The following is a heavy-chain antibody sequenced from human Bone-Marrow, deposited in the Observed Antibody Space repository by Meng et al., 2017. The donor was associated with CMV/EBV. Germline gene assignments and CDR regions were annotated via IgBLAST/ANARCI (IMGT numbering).Heavy chain of an antibody. CDR3: ASSSSSAPYYYYGMDV. Sequence: GESLKISCAASGFTFSSYSMHWVRQAPGKGLVWVSRINSDGSSTSYADSVKGRFTISRDNAKNTLYLQMNSLRAEDTAVYYCASSSSSAPYYYYGMDVWGQGTTVTVSS. J-gene: IGHJ6*02. CDR1: GFTFSSYS. V-gene: IGHV3-74*01. CDR2: INSDGSST. D-gene: IGHD6-6*01.